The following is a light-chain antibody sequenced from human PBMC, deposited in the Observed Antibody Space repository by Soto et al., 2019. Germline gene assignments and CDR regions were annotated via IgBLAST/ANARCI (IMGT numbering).Light chain of an antibody. J-gene: IGLJ1*01. CDR3: SSYTSSSTPDV. CDR2: HVS. V-gene: IGLV2-14*01. Sequence: QSALTQPASVSGSPGQSITISCTGTSSDVGGYNYVSWYQQYPGKAPQLMIYHVSNRPSGLSNRSSGSKSDNTASLTISGLQAEDEADYYCSSYTSSSTPDVFGTGTKVTVL. CDR1: SSDVGGYNY.